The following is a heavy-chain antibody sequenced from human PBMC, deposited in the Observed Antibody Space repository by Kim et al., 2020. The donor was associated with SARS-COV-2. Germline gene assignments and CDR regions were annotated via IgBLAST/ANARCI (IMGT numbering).Heavy chain of an antibody. CDR1: GGSISSSSYY. J-gene: IGHJ6*02. D-gene: IGHD3-10*01. V-gene: IGHV4-39*01. Sequence: SETLSLTCTVSGGSISSSSYYWGWIHQPPGKGLEWIGSIYYSGSTYYNPSLKSRVTISVDTSKNQFSLKLSSVTAADTAVYYCARLLVDQYYYGSGSYYNYYYGMDVWGQGTTVTVSS. CDR3: ARLLVDQYYYGSGSYYNYYYGMDV. CDR2: IYYSGST.